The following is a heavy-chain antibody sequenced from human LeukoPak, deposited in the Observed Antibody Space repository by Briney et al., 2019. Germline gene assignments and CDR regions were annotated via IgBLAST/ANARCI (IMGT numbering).Heavy chain of an antibody. CDR2: INHSGST. D-gene: IGHD3-10*01. CDR3: ARSLRGSISYYYYGMDV. V-gene: IGHV4-34*01. CDR1: GGSFSGYY. J-gene: IGHJ6*02. Sequence: PSETLSLTCAVYGGSFSGYYWSWIRQPPGKGLEWIGEINHSGSTNYNPSLKSRVTISVDTSKNQFPLKLSSVTAADTAVYYCARSLRGSISYYYYGMDVWGQGTTVAVSS.